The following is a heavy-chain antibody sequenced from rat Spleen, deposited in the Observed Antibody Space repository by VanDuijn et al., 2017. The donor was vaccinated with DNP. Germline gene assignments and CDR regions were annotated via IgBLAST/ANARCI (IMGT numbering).Heavy chain of an antibody. D-gene: IGHD1-11*01. J-gene: IGHJ3*01. CDR1: GFNFHDYW. V-gene: IGHV4-2*01. CDR3: TTRGDGNDNWFAY. Sequence: EVKLVESGGGLVQPGRSLKLSCAASGFNFHDYWMGWVRQAPGKGLEWIEEINKDSSIINYTPSLKDKFTISRDNAQNTLYLQMSKLGSEDTAIYYCTTRGDGNDNWFAYWGQGTLVTVSS. CDR2: INKDSSII.